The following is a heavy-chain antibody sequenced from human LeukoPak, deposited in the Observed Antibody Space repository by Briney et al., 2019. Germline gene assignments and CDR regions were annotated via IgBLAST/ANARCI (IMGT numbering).Heavy chain of an antibody. CDR2: ISSSSSTI. CDR3: ARDCSGGSCGPYAFDI. V-gene: IGHV3-48*01. D-gene: IGHD2-15*01. J-gene: IGHJ3*02. CDR1: GFTFSSYS. Sequence: GGSLRLSCAASGFTFSSYSMNWVGQAPGKGLEWVSYISSSSSTIYYADSVKGRFTISRDNAKNSLYLQMNSLRAEDTAVYYCARDCSGGSCGPYAFDIWGQGTMVTVSS.